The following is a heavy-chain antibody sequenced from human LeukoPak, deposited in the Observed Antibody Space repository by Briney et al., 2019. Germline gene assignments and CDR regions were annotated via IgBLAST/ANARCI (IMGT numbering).Heavy chain of an antibody. D-gene: IGHD6-19*01. CDR2: ISSSSSYI. V-gene: IGHV3-21*04. J-gene: IGHJ4*02. CDR3: AKDKSQAVAGRFDY. Sequence: GGSLRLSCAASGFTFSSYSMNWVRQAPGKGLEWVSSISSSSSYIYYADSVKGRFTISRDNAKNSLYLQMNSLRAEDTALYYCAKDKSQAVAGRFDYWGQGTLVTVSS. CDR1: GFTFSSYS.